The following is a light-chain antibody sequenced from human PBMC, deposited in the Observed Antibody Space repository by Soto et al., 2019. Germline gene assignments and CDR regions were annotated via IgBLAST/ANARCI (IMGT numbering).Light chain of an antibody. Sequence: QSALTQPPSVSGSPGQSVTISCTGTSSDVGSYNRVSWHQEPPGTAPKLMIYDVTKRPSGVPDRISGSKSGNTASLTISGLQAEEEADYYSCSYAGSYSWVFGGGTKLTVL. CDR3: CSYAGSYSWV. V-gene: IGLV2-18*02. CDR2: DVT. J-gene: IGLJ3*02. CDR1: SSDVGSYNR.